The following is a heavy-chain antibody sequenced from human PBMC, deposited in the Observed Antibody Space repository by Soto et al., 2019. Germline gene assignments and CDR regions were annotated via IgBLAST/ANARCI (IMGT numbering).Heavy chain of an antibody. CDR1: GYTFTRYT. D-gene: IGHD2-15*01. Sequence: ASVNVSCKASGYTFTRYTMNWVRQAPGQRLELMGWINPDNGNTKSSQKFQDRVIITRXXXXXXAXMXLSXXXSEETAVYYCARGIATGQLDPWGQGTLVTVSS. CDR2: INPDNGNT. J-gene: IGHJ5*02. CDR3: ARGIATGQLDP. V-gene: IGHV1-3*01.